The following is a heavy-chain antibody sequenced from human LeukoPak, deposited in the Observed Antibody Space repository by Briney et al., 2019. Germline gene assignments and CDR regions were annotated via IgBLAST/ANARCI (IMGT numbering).Heavy chain of an antibody. Sequence: SETLSLTCTVSGGSISSYYWSWIRQPPGKGLEWIGCISYSGSTNSNPSLKSRVTISVDTSKNQFSLKLSSVTAADTAVYYCARYYDTSDYYDYWGQGTLVTVSS. V-gene: IGHV4-59*01. CDR3: ARYYDTSDYYDY. CDR1: GGSISSYY. CDR2: ISYSGST. D-gene: IGHD3-22*01. J-gene: IGHJ4*02.